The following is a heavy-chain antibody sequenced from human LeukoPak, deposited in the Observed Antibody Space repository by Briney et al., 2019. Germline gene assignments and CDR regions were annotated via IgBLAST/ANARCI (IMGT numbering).Heavy chain of an antibody. J-gene: IGHJ6*03. Sequence: PGRSLRLSCAASGFTFDDYAMHWVRQAPGKGLEWVSGISWNSGSIGYADSVKGRFTISRDNAKNSLYLQMNSLRAEDTALYYCAKTTRCSSTSCYFGDYYVDVWGKGTTVTISS. V-gene: IGHV3-9*01. CDR2: ISWNSGSI. CDR1: GFTFDDYA. CDR3: AKTTRCSSTSCYFGDYYVDV. D-gene: IGHD2-2*01.